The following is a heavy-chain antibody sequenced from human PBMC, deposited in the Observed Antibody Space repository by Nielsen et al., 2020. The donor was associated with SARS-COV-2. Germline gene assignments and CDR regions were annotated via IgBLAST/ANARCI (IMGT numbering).Heavy chain of an antibody. CDR3: ARVQYNWNYVGAFDI. CDR2: IKEDGTEK. CDR1: GFTFSTYW. V-gene: IGHV3-7*01. Sequence: GGSLRLSCAASGFTFSTYWMTWVRQAPGKGLEWVANIKEDGTEKYYVDSVEGRFTISRDNAKNSLYLQMNSLRAEDTAVYYCARVQYNWNYVGAFDIWGQGTMVTVSS. D-gene: IGHD1-7*01. J-gene: IGHJ3*02.